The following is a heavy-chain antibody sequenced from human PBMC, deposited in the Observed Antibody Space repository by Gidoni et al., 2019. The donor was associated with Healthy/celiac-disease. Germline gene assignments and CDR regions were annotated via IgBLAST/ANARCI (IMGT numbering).Heavy chain of an antibody. V-gene: IGHV5-51*01. D-gene: IGHD2-15*01. CDR3: ARGGHRIAYTAPYRFDP. CDR1: GYSFTSYW. Sequence: EAQLVQSGAEAKKPAESLKFSGTGFGYSFTSYWNGWVRQMPGTGMEWMGFIYPGDSNTRSSPSFQGQVPISADTSIGTDYLQWSSLKASDTAMDYYARGGHRIAYTAPYRFDPWGQGTLVTVSS. J-gene: IGHJ5*02. CDR2: IYPGDSNT.